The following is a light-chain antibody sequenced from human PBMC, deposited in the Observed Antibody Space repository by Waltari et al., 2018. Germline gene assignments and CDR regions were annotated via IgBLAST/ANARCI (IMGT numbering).Light chain of an antibody. CDR2: VGTGGLVG. J-gene: IGLJ1*01. Sequence: QPVLTQPPSASASLGASVTPTCTLSSCYSTYKVDWYQQRPGEGPRFGMRVGTGGLVGSKGDGIPDRFSVLGSGLNRYLTIKNIQEEDESDYHCGADHGSGSSFVYVFGTGTKVTVL. CDR1: SCYSTYK. CDR3: GADHGSGSSFVYV. V-gene: IGLV9-49*03.